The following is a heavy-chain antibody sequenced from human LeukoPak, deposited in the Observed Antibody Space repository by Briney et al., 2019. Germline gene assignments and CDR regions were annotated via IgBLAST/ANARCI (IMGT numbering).Heavy chain of an antibody. J-gene: IGHJ4*02. D-gene: IGHD1-26*01. CDR3: ARVFSGTYLNYHHFDY. CDR1: RFTFSSYS. V-gene: IGHV3-21*01. Sequence: PGGSLRLSCAASRFTFSSYSMNWVRQAPGKGLEWVSSISSSSSYIYYADSVKGRFTVSRNNAKNSLYLQMDSLRAEDTAVYYCARVFSGTYLNYHHFDYWGQGTLVTVSS. CDR2: ISSSSSYI.